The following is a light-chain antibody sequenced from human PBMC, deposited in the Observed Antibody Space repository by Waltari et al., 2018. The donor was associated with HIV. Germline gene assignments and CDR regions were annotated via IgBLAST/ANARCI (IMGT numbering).Light chain of an antibody. J-gene: IGLJ3*02. CDR1: SSNVGGYNL. CDR3: CSYMSGSTLV. CDR2: DSN. V-gene: IGLV2-14*02. Sequence: QSALTQPASASGSPGQSVTISCTGTSSNVGGYNLVSSYQHHPEKAPKLLLFDSNTRPAVIPFRFSASKSGNTASLTISGLQPEDEADYYCCSYMSGSTLVFGGGTKVIV.